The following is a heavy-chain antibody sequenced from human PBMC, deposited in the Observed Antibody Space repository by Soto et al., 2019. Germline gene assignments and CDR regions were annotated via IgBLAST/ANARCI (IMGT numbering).Heavy chain of an antibody. CDR2: ISGGDGDT. J-gene: IGHJ2*01. CDR1: GFTFTNYA. CDR3: AKDRFTSTVRKYWFFDL. V-gene: IGHV3-23*01. Sequence: EVQLLDSGGGLVKPGGSLRLSCAASGFTFTNYAMTWVRQAPGKGLEWVSSISGGDGDTSYADSVKGRFTISRDNSENTMCLQMNSLRPDDTAVYYCAKDRFTSTVRKYWFFDLWGRCTLVTVSS. D-gene: IGHD3-10*01.